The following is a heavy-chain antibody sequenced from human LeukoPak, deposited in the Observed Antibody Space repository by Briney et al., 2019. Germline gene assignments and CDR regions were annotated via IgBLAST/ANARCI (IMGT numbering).Heavy chain of an antibody. J-gene: IGHJ1*01. CDR1: GLKFSDYY. Sequence: GGSLRLSCAASGLKFSDYYVSWIRQAPGKGLQWVSYISSGGDIMHYADSVKGRFTSSRDNAKNSGYLEMNSLGAEDTAVYYCATNLIGAGEYFQQWGQGTLVTVSS. CDR3: ATNLIGAGEYFQQ. V-gene: IGHV3-11*01. D-gene: IGHD2/OR15-2a*01. CDR2: ISSGGDIM.